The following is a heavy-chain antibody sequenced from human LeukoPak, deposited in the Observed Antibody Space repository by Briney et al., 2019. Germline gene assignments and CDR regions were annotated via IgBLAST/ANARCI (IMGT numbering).Heavy chain of an antibody. CDR2: INPNSGGT. D-gene: IGHD3-22*01. J-gene: IGHJ2*01. V-gene: IGHV1-2*06. CDR3: ARDRGWYYDSSGYYYWYFDL. Sequence: GASVKLSFKASGYTVTSYYMHFVREAPGQGLEWMGRINPNSGGTNYAQKFQGRVTMTRDTSISTGYMELSRLRSDDTAVYFCARDRGWYYDSSGYYYWYFDLWGRGTLVTVSS. CDR1: GYTVTSYY.